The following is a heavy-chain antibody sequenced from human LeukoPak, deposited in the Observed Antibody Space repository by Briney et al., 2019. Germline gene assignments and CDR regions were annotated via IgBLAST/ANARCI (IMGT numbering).Heavy chain of an antibody. D-gene: IGHD1-26*01. CDR2: IYGDGNST. J-gene: IGHJ4*02. V-gene: IGHV3-74*01. CDR3: ARSGVWLKGPDY. Sequence: PGGSLRLSCAASGFTFSTYWMHWVRQAPGKGLVWVPRIYGDGNSTTYADSVLGRINISRDNAKNTLYLQMNSLRADDTAVYLRARSGVWLKGPDYWGQGALVTVSS. CDR1: GFTFSTYW.